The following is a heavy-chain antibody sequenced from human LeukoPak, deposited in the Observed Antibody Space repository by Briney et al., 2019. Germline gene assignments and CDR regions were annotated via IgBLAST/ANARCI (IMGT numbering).Heavy chain of an antibody. V-gene: IGHV3-21*01. J-gene: IGHJ4*02. CDR2: ISSSTTYI. D-gene: IGHD3-9*01. CDR1: GFTFDSFS. CDR3: ATVAGYYNWNYDY. Sequence: GGSLRLSCAASGFTFDSFSINWVRQAPGKGLEWVASISSSTTYIYYAGSVKGRFTISRDNAKNLVYLQMNSLRAEDTAVYYCATVAGYYNWNYDYWGQGTLVTVSS.